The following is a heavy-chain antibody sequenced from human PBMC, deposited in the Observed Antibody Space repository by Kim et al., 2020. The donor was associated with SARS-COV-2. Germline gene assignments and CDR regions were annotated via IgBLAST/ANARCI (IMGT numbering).Heavy chain of an antibody. CDR1: GYSFTSYW. CDR3: ARLGGSGSYYYWYFDL. D-gene: IGHD3-10*01. J-gene: IGHJ2*01. CDR2: IDPSDSYT. V-gene: IGHV5-10-1*01. Sequence: GESLKISCKGSGYSFTSYWISWVRQMPGKGLEWMGRIDPSDSYTNYSPSFQGHVTISADKSISTAYLQWSSLKASDTAMYYCARLGGSGSYYYWYFDLWGRGTLVTVSS.